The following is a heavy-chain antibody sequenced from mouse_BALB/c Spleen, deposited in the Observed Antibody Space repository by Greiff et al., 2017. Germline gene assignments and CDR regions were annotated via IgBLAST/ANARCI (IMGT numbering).Heavy chain of an antibody. CDR1: GISITTGNYR. D-gene: IGHD2-1*01. CDR2: IYYSGTI. V-gene: IGHV3-5*02. J-gene: IGHJ4*01. Sequence: EVHLVESGPGLVKPSQTVSLTCTVTGISITTGNYRWSWIRQFPGNKLEWIGYIYYSGTITYNPSLTSRTTITRDTSKNQFFLEMNSLTAEDTATYYCARDLGKDYAMDYWGQGTSVTVSS. CDR3: ARDLGKDYAMDY.